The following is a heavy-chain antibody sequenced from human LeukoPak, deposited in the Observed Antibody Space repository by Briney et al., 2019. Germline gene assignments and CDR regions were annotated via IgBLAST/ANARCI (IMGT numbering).Heavy chain of an antibody. CDR2: INPSGGST. CDR3: ARGGYYDILTGYYNREDTDAFDI. CDR1: GYTFTSYY. Sequence: ASVKVSCTASGYTFTSYYMHWVRQAPGQGLEWMGIINPSGGSTSSAQKFQGRVTMTRDTSTSTVYMELSSLRYEDTAVYYCARGGYYDILTGYYNREDTDAFDIWGQGTMVTVSS. D-gene: IGHD3-9*01. V-gene: IGHV1-46*01. J-gene: IGHJ3*02.